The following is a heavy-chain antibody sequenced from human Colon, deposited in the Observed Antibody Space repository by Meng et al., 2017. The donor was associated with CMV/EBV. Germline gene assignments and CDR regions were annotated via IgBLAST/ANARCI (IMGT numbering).Heavy chain of an antibody. CDR2: INSRGNII. Sequence: GESLKISCVASEFTFSNYKMNWVRQAPGKGLEWISYINSRGNIIYYADSVKGRFTISRDNANNSLYLQMNSLRAEDTAVYYCATTERPGDFYDGSGPLYWYGMDVWGQGTTVTVSS. J-gene: IGHJ6*02. CDR1: EFTFSNYK. D-gene: IGHD3-22*01. CDR3: ATTERPGDFYDGSGPLYWYGMDV. V-gene: IGHV3-48*03.